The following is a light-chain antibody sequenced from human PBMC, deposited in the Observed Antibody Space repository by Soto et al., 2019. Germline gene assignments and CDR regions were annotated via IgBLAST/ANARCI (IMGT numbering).Light chain of an antibody. CDR3: QQRSNWPPT. CDR2: DAA. J-gene: IGKJ5*01. CDR1: QSVSSY. V-gene: IGKV3-11*01. Sequence: DILMTQSPATLSLSPGDRATLSCRASQSVSSYLAWYQQKPGQAPRLLIYDAANRATGIPARFSGSGSGTDFTLTISSLEPEDFAVYYCQQRSNWPPTFGQGTRLEIK.